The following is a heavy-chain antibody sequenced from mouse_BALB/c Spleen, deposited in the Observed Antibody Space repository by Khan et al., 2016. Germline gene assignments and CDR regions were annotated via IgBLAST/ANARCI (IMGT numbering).Heavy chain of an antibody. V-gene: IGHV3-1*02. Sequence: EVQLQESGPDLVKPSQSLSLTCTVTGYSITSGYSWHWIRQFPGNKLEWMGYIHYSGSTNYNPSLKSRISITRDTSKTQFFLQLHSVTSEDTAPFYCARWYYAMEYWCQGTSVTVSS. CDR1: GYSITSGYS. CDR2: IHYSGST. CDR3: ARWYYAMEY. J-gene: IGHJ4*01.